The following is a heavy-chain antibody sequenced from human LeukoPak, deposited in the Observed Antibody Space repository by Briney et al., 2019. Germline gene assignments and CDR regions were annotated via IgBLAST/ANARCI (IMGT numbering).Heavy chain of an antibody. CDR2: INPNSGGT. V-gene: IGHV1-2*02. CDR3: ARPAKYSSGWYDDAFDI. D-gene: IGHD6-19*01. CDR1: GGTFGSYA. J-gene: IGHJ3*02. Sequence: ASVKVSCKASGGTFGSYAISWVRQAPGQGLEWMGWINPNSGGTNYAQKFQGRVTMTRDTSISTAYMELSRLRSDDTAVYYCARPAKYSSGWYDDAFDIWGQGTMVTVSS.